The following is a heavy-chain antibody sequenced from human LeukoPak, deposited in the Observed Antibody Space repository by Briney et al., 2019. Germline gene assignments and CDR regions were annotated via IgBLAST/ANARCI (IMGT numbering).Heavy chain of an antibody. D-gene: IGHD5-12*01. Sequence: PSETLSLTCTVSGGSISSYYWSWIRQPPGKGLEWIGYIYYSGSTNYNPSLKSRVTISVETSKNLFSLKLSSVTAADTAVYYCARMRYSGYQFDYWGQGTLVTVSS. V-gene: IGHV4-59*01. CDR1: GGSISSYY. CDR2: IYYSGST. J-gene: IGHJ4*02. CDR3: ARMRYSGYQFDY.